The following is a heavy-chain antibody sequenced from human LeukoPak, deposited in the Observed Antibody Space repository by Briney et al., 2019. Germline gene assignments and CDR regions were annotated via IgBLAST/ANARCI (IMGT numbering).Heavy chain of an antibody. CDR1: GGSFSGYY. V-gene: IGHV4-34*01. Sequence: AETLSRTCAVYGGSFSGYYWSWIRKPPGKGLEWIGEINHSGSTNYNPSLKSRVTISLDTSKNQFSLKLSSVTAADTAVYYCARGSLDFDYSGQGTLVTVSS. CDR3: ARGSLDFDY. J-gene: IGHJ4*02. CDR2: INHSGST.